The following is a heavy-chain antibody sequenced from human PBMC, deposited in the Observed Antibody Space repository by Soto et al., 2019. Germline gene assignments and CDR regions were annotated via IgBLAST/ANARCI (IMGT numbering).Heavy chain of an antibody. CDR3: AKDPIAAAGTSYYYYGMDV. Sequence: GWSLRLSCAASGFTFSSYAMSWVRQAPGKGLEWVSAISGSGGSTYYADSVKGRFTISRDNSKNTLYLQMNSLRAEDTAVYYCAKDPIAAAGTSYYYYGMDVWGEGTTVTVSS. CDR1: GFTFSSYA. J-gene: IGHJ6*04. CDR2: ISGSGGST. V-gene: IGHV3-23*01. D-gene: IGHD6-13*01.